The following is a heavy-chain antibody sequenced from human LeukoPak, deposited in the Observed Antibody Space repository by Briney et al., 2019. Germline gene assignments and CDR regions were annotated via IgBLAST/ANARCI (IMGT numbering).Heavy chain of an antibody. CDR2: INDSGST. D-gene: IGHD2-2*01. CDR1: GGSFSGYY. J-gene: IGHJ4*02. CDR3: ASGTMPSYYFDY. Sequence: KPSETLSLTCAVYGGSFSGYYWSWIRQAPGKGLEWIGEINDSGSTNYNPSLKSRLTISVDTSKNQFSLKLSSVTAAHTAVYYCASGTMPSYYFDYWGQGTLVTVSS. V-gene: IGHV4-34*01.